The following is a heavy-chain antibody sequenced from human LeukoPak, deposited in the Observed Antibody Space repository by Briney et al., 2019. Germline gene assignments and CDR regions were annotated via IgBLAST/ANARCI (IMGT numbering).Heavy chain of an antibody. Sequence: GESLKISCKGSGYSFTSYWISWVRQMPGKGLEWMGRIDPSDSYTNYSPSFQGHVTISADKSISTAYSQWSSLKASDTAMYHCVRSVGWEPRNWGQGTLVTVSS. V-gene: IGHV5-10-1*01. CDR3: VRSVGWEPRN. CDR1: GYSFTSYW. CDR2: IDPSDSYT. J-gene: IGHJ4*02. D-gene: IGHD1-26*01.